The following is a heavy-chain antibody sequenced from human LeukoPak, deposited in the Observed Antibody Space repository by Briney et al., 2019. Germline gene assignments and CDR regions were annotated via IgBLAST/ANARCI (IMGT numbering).Heavy chain of an antibody. Sequence: PGGSLRLSCVAPRFTFSSYEMIWVRQAPGKGLECVSYIIGSGRTIYYADSVKGRFTISRDNAKNSLYLQMYSLRAGDTAAYYCASLQTSGYAFGYWGQGTLVTVSS. CDR3: ASLQTSGYAFGY. CDR1: RFTFSSYE. CDR2: IIGSGRTI. V-gene: IGHV3-48*03. J-gene: IGHJ4*02. D-gene: IGHD5-12*01.